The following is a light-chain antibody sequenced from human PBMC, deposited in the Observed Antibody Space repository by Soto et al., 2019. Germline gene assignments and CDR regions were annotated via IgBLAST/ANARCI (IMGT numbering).Light chain of an antibody. CDR2: GAS. CDR1: QSVRSNY. CDR3: QQYGSAPST. Sequence: EIVLTQSPGTLSLSPGERATLSCRASQSVRSNYLAWYQQKPGQPPRLLIYGASSRATGIPDTFSGSGSGTDFTLTISRLESEDFAVFYCQQYGSAPSTFGGGTKVEIK. V-gene: IGKV3-20*01. J-gene: IGKJ4*01.